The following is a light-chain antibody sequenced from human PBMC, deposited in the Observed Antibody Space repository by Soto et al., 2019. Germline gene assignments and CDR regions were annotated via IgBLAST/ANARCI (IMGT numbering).Light chain of an antibody. CDR3: QERSNWPWT. Sequence: EIVLTQSPATLSLSPGERATLSCRASQSVSSYLAWYQQKPGQAPRLLIYDASNRATGIPARFSGSGSGTDFTLTISILEPKDFAVYYCQERSNWPWTFGQETRLEIK. CDR2: DAS. V-gene: IGKV3-11*01. J-gene: IGKJ5*01. CDR1: QSVSSY.